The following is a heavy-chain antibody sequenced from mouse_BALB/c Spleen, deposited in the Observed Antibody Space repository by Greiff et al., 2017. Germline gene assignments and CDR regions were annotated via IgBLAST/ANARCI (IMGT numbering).Heavy chain of an antibody. V-gene: IGHV5-9-3*01. Sequence: EVKVVESGGGLVKPGGSLKLSCAASGFTFSSYAMSWVRQTPEKRLEWVATISSGGSYTYYPDSVKGRFTISRDNAKNTLYLQMSSLRSEDTAMYYCARHESTMITNFDYWGQGTTLTVSS. J-gene: IGHJ2*01. CDR2: ISSGGSYT. CDR3: ARHESTMITNFDY. D-gene: IGHD2-4*01. CDR1: GFTFSSYA.